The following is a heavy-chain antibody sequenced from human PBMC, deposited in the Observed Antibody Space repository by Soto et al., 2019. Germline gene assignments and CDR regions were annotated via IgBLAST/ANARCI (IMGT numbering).Heavy chain of an antibody. V-gene: IGHV4-39*01. J-gene: IGHJ4*02. CDR2: FYYSGST. Sequence: QLQLQESGPGLVKPSETLSLTCTVSGGSISSSSYYWGWIRQPPGKGLEWIGSFYYSGSTYYNPSLKSRVTISVDTSKNQFSLKRSSVTAADTAVYYCRAAAGNDYWGQGTLVTVSS. D-gene: IGHD6-13*01. CDR3: RAAAGNDY. CDR1: GGSISSSSYY.